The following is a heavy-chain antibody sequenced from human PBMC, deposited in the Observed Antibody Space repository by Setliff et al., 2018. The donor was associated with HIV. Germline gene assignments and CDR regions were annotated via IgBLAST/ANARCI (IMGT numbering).Heavy chain of an antibody. CDR2: ISAYNGDT. J-gene: IGHJ4*02. CDR1: GYTFTSYG. D-gene: IGHD2-2*03. V-gene: IGHV1-18*01. CDR3: SKVDSGHCDSSSCRDFDY. Sequence: ASVKVSCKASGYTFTSYGISWVRQAPGQGLEWMGWISAYNGDTNYAQKFHGRVSMTTDSSTSTGYMELTSLRSDDTAVYYCSKVDSGHCDSSSCRDFDYWGQGTLVTVSS.